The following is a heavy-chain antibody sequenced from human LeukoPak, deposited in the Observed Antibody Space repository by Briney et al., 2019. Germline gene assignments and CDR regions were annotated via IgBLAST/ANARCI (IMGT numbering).Heavy chain of an antibody. V-gene: IGHV4-59*01. CDR2: IYYSGST. J-gene: IGHJ3*02. CDR1: GSSNSSYY. Sequence: SEALSLTCTGTGSSNSSYYWRWIRPPPGTGLEWIGYIYYSGSTNYNPSLKSRVTISVDTSKNQFSLKLSSVTAADTAVYYCAREGLRWGSGAFDIWGQGTMVTVSS. CDR3: AREGLRWGSGAFDI. D-gene: IGHD4-23*01.